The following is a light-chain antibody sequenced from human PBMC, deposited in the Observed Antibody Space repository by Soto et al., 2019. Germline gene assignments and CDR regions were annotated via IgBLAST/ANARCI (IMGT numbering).Light chain of an antibody. CDR2: AAS. CDR3: QQNDGAPHT. J-gene: IGKJ3*01. V-gene: IGKV3-20*01. CDR1: QTLSINS. Sequence: EIVLTQSPDTLSLSPGERATLFCRASQTLSINSLAWYQQKPGQAPRLLIYAASTRDTGIPDRFNGSGSGTDFALTINRLEPEDFAVYYCQQNDGAPHTFGPGTKVHVK.